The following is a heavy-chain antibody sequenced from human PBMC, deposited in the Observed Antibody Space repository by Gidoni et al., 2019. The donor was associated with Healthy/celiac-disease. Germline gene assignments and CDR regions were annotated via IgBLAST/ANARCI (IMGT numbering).Heavy chain of an antibody. Sequence: QVTLKESGPVLVKPTETLTLTCTVSGFSLSNARMGVSWIRQPPGKALEWLAHIFSNDEKSYSTSLKSRLTISKDTSKSQVVLTMTNMDPVDTATYYCARINHPLSIAARRDYFDYWGQGTLVTVSS. CDR3: ARINHPLSIAARRDYFDY. J-gene: IGHJ4*02. V-gene: IGHV2-26*01. D-gene: IGHD6-6*01. CDR1: GFSLSNARMG. CDR2: IFSNDEK.